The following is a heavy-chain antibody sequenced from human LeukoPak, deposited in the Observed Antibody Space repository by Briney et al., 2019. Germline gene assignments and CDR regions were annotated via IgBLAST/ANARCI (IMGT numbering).Heavy chain of an antibody. CDR1: GYTLTELS. CDR3: ATDLYYDSSGSSHY. J-gene: IGHJ4*02. V-gene: IGHV1-24*01. CDR2: FDPEDGET. Sequence: ASVKVSCKVSGYTLTELSMHWVRQAPGKGLEWMGGFDPEDGETIYAQKFQGRATMTEDTSTDTAYMELSSLRSEDTAVYYCATDLYYDSSGSSHYWGQGTLVTVSS. D-gene: IGHD3-22*01.